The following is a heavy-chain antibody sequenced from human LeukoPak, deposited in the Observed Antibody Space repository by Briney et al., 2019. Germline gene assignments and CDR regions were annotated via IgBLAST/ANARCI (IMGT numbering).Heavy chain of an antibody. CDR1: GFTFDDYA. D-gene: IGHD6-13*01. Sequence: PGGSLRLSCATSGFTFDDYAMHWVRQAPGKGLEWVSGISWNSGSIGYADSAKGRFTISRDNAKNSLYLEMNSLRAEDTAFYYCAKGKGGKSSTSWYAGYFHHWGQGILVTVSS. CDR3: AKGKGGKSSTSWYAGYFHH. V-gene: IGHV3-9*01. CDR2: ISWNSGSI. J-gene: IGHJ1*01.